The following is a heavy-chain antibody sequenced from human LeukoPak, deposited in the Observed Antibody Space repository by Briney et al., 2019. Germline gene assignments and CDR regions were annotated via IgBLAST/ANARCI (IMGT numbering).Heavy chain of an antibody. D-gene: IGHD6-13*01. Sequence: GGSLRLSCEASGFTFDDYAMNWVRQVPGRGLEWVSGISWNSDNIGYADSVKGRFTISRDNAKNSLYLQMNSLRAEDTALYYCATGIAVAGTFDYWGQGALVTVSS. CDR1: GFTFDDYA. CDR2: ISWNSDNI. CDR3: ATGIAVAGTFDY. V-gene: IGHV3-9*01. J-gene: IGHJ4*02.